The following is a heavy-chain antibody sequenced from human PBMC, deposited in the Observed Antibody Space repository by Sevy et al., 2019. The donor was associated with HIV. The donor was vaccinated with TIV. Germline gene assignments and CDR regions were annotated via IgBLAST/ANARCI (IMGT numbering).Heavy chain of an antibody. CDR3: ARDRSGSYHVSDNWFDP. Sequence: GGSLRLSCAASGFTFSSYWMHWVRQVPGKGLVWVSRIKSDGSSTSYADSVKGRYTISRDNAKNTLYLQMNSLRAEDTAVYYCARDRSGSYHVSDNWFDPWGQGTLVTVSS. V-gene: IGHV3-74*01. D-gene: IGHD1-26*01. J-gene: IGHJ5*02. CDR2: IKSDGSST. CDR1: GFTFSSYW.